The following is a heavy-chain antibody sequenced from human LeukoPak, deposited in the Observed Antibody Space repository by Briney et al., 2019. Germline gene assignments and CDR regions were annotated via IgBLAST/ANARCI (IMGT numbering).Heavy chain of an antibody. D-gene: IGHD2-2*01. CDR1: GYTFTTYY. Sequence: ASVKVSCKASGYTFTTYYMHWVRQAPGQGLEWMGIINPTGGSTTFAQKFQGRVTMISDTSTSTVYMHLSSLRSEDTAVYYCARDEGYCNSINCYLFDYWGQGSLVTVSS. CDR3: ARDEGYCNSINCYLFDY. J-gene: IGHJ4*02. CDR2: INPTGGST. V-gene: IGHV1-46*03.